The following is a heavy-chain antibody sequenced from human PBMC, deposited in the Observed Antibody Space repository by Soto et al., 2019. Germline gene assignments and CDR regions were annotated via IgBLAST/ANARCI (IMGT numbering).Heavy chain of an antibody. D-gene: IGHD6-19*01. CDR2: IGAAVDT. J-gene: IGHJ6*03. CDR1: GFPFSTYN. Sequence: EVLLVESGGGLVQPGGSLKLSGPPSGFPFSTYNIPWVPHSPGKGLGWISAIGAAVDTYYPDSMKGRFTFSRDNAKSSLYLQMNSLSAGDSAVYYCSRGPVAGPSYYYMDMWGKGTTVIVSS. V-gene: IGHV3-13*01. CDR3: SRGPVAGPSYYYMDM.